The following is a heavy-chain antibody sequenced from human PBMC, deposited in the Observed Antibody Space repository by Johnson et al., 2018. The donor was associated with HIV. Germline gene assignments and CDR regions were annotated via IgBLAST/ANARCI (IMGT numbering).Heavy chain of an antibody. Sequence: VPLVESGGGVLRPGGSLRLSCAASGFSFDAYDMSWVRQAPGKGLEWVSGIYWTGGRTSYAASVNGRFTISRDNSKNTLHLQMNSLRAEDAAVYYCARDSGPSDFWSGYRLVVAFNIWGQGTMVTVSS. J-gene: IGHJ3*02. CDR2: IYWTGGRT. CDR1: GFSFDAYD. V-gene: IGHV3-20*04. CDR3: ARDSGPSDFWSGYRLVVAFNI. D-gene: IGHD3-3*01.